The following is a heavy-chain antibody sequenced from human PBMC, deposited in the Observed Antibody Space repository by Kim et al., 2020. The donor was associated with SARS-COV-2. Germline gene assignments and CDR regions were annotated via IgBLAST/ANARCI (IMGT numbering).Heavy chain of an antibody. J-gene: IGHJ4*02. CDR3: ARDPIAVAGWCFDY. CDR2: ISYDGSNK. D-gene: IGHD6-19*01. V-gene: IGHV3-30*04. CDR1: GFTFSSYA. Sequence: GGSLRLSCAASGFTFSSYAMHWVRQAPGKGLEWVAVISYDGSNKYYADSVKGRFTISRDNSKNTLYLQMNSLRAEDTAVYYCARDPIAVAGWCFDYWGQG.